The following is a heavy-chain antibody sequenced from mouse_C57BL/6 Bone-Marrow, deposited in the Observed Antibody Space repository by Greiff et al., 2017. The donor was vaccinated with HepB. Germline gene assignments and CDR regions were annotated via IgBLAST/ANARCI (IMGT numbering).Heavy chain of an antibody. D-gene: IGHD1-1*02. V-gene: IGHV1-7*01. J-gene: IGHJ3*01. CDR2: INPSSGYT. CDR3: AREDYYAWFAY. Sequence: QVQLQQSGAELAKPGASVKLSCKASGYTFTSYWMHWVKQRPGQGLEWIGYINPSSGYTKYNQKFKDKATLTADKSSRTAYMQLSSLTYEDSAVYYCAREDYYAWFAYWGQGTLVTVSA. CDR1: GYTFTSYW.